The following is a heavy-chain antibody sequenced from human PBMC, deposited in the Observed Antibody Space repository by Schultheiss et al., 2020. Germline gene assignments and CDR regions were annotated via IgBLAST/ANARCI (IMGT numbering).Heavy chain of an antibody. V-gene: IGHV1-18*01. CDR1: GYIFTSYD. J-gene: IGHJ5*02. Sequence: ASVKVSCKASGYIFTSYDINWVRQATGQGLEWMGWMNPNTGNTNYAQKLQGRVTMTTDTSTSTAYMELRSLRSDDTAVYYCARAGSAYDSNWFDPWGQGTQVTVSS. CDR2: MNPNTGNT. CDR3: ARAGSAYDSNWFDP. D-gene: IGHD5-12*01.